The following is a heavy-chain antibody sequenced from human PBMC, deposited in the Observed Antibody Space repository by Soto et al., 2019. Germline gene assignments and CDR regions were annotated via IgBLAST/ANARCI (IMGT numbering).Heavy chain of an antibody. CDR3: ARGGLEPFDY. CDR1: GFNLGSYW. D-gene: IGHD1-1*01. V-gene: IGHV3-74*01. J-gene: IGHJ4*02. CDR2: INDYGTTI. Sequence: EVHLVESGGGLVQPGGSLRLSCAASGFNLGSYWMHWVRQAPGKGLVWVSRINDYGTTINYAESVEGRSTISRDDAKSEVYLQMNNLRAEDTAVYYCARGGLEPFDYWGQGALVTVSS.